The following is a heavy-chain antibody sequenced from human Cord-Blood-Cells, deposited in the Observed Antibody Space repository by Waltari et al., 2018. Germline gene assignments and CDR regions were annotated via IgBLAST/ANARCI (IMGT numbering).Heavy chain of an antibody. Sequence: QLQLQESGPGLVKPSETLSLTCTVPGGSISSSSSYWGWLRQPPGKGLEWIGSIYYSGSTYYNPSLKSRVTISVDTSKNQFSLKLSSVTAADTAVYYCARPGRAAGTDFDYWGQGTLVTVSS. D-gene: IGHD6-13*01. V-gene: IGHV4-39*07. CDR3: ARPGRAAGTDFDY. CDR2: IYYSGST. CDR1: GGSISSSSSY. J-gene: IGHJ4*02.